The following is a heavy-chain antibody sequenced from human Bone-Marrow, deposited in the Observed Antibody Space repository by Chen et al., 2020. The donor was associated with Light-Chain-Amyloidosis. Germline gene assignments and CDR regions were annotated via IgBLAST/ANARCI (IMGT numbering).Heavy chain of an antibody. V-gene: IGHV1-2*02. CDR2: INPNSGGT. J-gene: IGHJ5*02. CDR3: AREKYSSSSRRWFDP. CDR1: GYTFTDYY. D-gene: IGHD6-6*01. Sequence: QVQLVQSGADVKKPGASVKVPCKASGYTFTDYYVHWVRQAPGQGLEWMGWINPNSGGTNYEQKFQDRVTMTRDTSISTAYMELSRLRSDDTALYYCAREKYSSSSRRWFDPWGQGTLVTVSS.